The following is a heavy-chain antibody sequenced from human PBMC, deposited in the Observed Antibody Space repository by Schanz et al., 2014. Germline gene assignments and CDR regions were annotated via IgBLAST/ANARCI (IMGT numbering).Heavy chain of an antibody. Sequence: QGQLVQSGPEVKEPGASVKVSCEASRYTFNTYGLNWVRQAPGQGLEWLGWMTPNSGNPGFAQKFRGRVTMTRNTSKSTAYIELHILTSEDTAVYYCARGRTFDYWGQGTLVTVSS. J-gene: IGHJ4*02. CDR1: RYTFNTYG. V-gene: IGHV1-8*02. CDR3: ARGRTFDY. CDR2: MTPNSGNP.